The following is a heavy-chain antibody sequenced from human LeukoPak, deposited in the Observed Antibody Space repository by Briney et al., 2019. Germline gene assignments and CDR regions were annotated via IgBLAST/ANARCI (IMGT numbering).Heavy chain of an antibody. V-gene: IGHV1-46*01. D-gene: IGHD5-12*01. CDR3: ARDGSAEGFDY. Sequence: GASVKVCCKASGYTFTRYYMHWVRQAPGQGLEWMGIINPSSGSTSYAQKIQGRVTMTRDMSTSTVYMQLSSLTSEDTAVYYCARDGSAEGFDYWGQGTLVTVSS. CDR2: INPSSGST. CDR1: GYTFTRYY. J-gene: IGHJ4*02.